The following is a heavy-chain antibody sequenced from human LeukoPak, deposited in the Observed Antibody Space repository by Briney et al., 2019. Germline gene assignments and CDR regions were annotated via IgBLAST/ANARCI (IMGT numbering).Heavy chain of an antibody. J-gene: IGHJ4*02. Sequence: GGSLRLSCAASGFTFSRFWMNWVRQAPGKGLEWVANIRPDVDERHYVESVRGRFTISRDNAKNSLYLQMSSLRDGDTAVYYCVRDQFFSFDYWGQGTLVTVSS. V-gene: IGHV3-7*01. CDR3: VRDQFFSFDY. CDR2: IRPDVDER. CDR1: GFTFSRFW. D-gene: IGHD3-3*01.